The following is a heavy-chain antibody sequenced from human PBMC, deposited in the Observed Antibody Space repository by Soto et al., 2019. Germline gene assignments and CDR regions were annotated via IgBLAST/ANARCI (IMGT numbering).Heavy chain of an antibody. CDR1: GYSFTSYW. CDR3: ARLPEWELLAYFDY. J-gene: IGHJ4*02. D-gene: IGHD1-26*01. Sequence: GESLKISWKGSGYSFTSYWIGWVRQMTGKGLEWMGIIYPGDSDTRYSPSFQGQVTISADKSISTAYLQWSSLKASDTAMYYCARLPEWELLAYFDYWGQGTLVTVSS. V-gene: IGHV5-51*01. CDR2: IYPGDSDT.